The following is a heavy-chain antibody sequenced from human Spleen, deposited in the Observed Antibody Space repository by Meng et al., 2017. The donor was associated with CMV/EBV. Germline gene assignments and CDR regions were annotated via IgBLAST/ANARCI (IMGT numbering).Heavy chain of an antibody. J-gene: IGHJ4*02. V-gene: IGHV3-66*02. CDR1: QFTVISND. D-gene: IGHD4-23*01. CDR2: IYSGGRT. Sequence: ETLSLTCAASQFTVISNDMSWVRQAPGMGLEWVSFIYSGGRTIYSNSVEGRFTISRDISKNTLYLQMNSLRAEDTAVYFCATVGQLYGGNSFDVNFFHYWGQGILVTVSS. CDR3: ATVGQLYGGNSFDVNFFHY.